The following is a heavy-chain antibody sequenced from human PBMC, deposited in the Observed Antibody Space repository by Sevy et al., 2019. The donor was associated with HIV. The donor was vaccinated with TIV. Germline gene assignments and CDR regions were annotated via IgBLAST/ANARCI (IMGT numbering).Heavy chain of an antibody. J-gene: IGHJ4*02. D-gene: IGHD2-2*01. V-gene: IGHV1-18*01. Sequence: ASVKVSCKASGYTFTSYGISWVRQAPGQGLEWMGWISAYNGNTNYAQKLQGRVTMTTDTSTSTAYMELRSLRSDDTAVYYCARDLRGSSIEYYFDYWGQGTLVTVSS. CDR1: GYTFTSYG. CDR2: ISAYNGNT. CDR3: ARDLRGSSIEYYFDY.